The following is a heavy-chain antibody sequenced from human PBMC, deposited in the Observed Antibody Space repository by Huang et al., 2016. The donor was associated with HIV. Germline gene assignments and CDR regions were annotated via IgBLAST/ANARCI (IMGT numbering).Heavy chain of an antibody. CDR1: GYIFIGYY. V-gene: IGHV1-2*06. Sequence: QVQLVQSGAEVKKPGASVKVSCKASGYIFIGYYIQWVRQAPGQGLEGRGRTNPNSGVTKYAEKFQGRVTMTKDTSIDTAYIELRSLRSADTAVYYCARSPLLGESSSALEFWGQGTLAIVSS. D-gene: IGHD3-16*01. CDR3: ARSPLLGESSSALEF. J-gene: IGHJ4*02. CDR2: TNPNSGVT.